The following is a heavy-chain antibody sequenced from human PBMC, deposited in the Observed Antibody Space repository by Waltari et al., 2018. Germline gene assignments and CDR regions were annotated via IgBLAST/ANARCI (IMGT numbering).Heavy chain of an antibody. V-gene: IGHV4-31*03. CDR3: ATLEAAFDI. CDR2: IYYTGSS. Sequence: QVHLQESGPGLVRSSQTLSLPCSVSGASISHGGYYWCWIRQLPGGGLEWNGHIYYTGSSYYNPSLKSRLTMSVDTSNNQFSLKLNFVTPADTAIYYCATLEAAFDIWGQGIRVPVSS. CDR1: GASISHGGYY. J-gene: IGHJ3*02.